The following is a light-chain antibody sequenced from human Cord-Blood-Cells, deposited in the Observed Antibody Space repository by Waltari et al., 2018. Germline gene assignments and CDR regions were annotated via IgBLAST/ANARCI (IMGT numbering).Light chain of an antibody. J-gene: IGKJ2*03. CDR2: AAS. CDR3: QQSYSTPMYS. CDR1: QSISSY. Sequence: DIQMTQSPYSLSASVGARVTITCRASQSISSYLNWYQQKPGKAPKLLIYAASSLQSGVPSRFSGSGSGTDFTLTISSLQPEDFATYYCQQSYSTPMYSFGQGTKLEIK. V-gene: IGKV1-39*01.